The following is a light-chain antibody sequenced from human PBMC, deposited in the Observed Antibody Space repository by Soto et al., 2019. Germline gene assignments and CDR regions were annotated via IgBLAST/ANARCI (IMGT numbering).Light chain of an antibody. V-gene: IGLV2-14*01. J-gene: IGLJ1*01. CDR2: EVT. Sequence: QSLLTHPASLSGAPGQSITISCTGTSGDIGSYNRVSWYQQHPGKAPKLIIYEVTDRPSGVSNRFSGSKSSNTASLTISGLQAEDEAEYYCSSYTDINTRACVFGTGTKVTVL. CDR3: SSYTDINTRACV. CDR1: SGDIGSYNR.